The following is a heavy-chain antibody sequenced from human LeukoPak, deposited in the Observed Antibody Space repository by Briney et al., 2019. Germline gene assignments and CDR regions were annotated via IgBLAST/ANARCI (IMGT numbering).Heavy chain of an antibody. D-gene: IGHD3-16*01. Sequence: HPGGSLRLSCAASGFTFSSYAMSWVRQAPGKGLEWVSAISGSGGSTYYADSVKGRFTISRDNSKNTLYLQMNSLRAEDTAVYYCANLGERIGGHFDYWGQGTLVTVSS. CDR2: ISGSGGST. V-gene: IGHV3-23*01. J-gene: IGHJ4*02. CDR1: GFTFSSYA. CDR3: ANLGERIGGHFDY.